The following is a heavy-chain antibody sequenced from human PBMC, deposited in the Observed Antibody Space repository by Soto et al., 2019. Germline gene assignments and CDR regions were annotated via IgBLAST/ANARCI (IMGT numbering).Heavy chain of an antibody. D-gene: IGHD2-15*01. V-gene: IGHV1-69*08. CDR2: XIPIRGIA. J-gene: IGHJ5*02. Sequence: QVQLVQSGAEVKKPGSSVKVSCKASGGTFSSYTXSWVXXXXXXXXXXXXXXIPIRGIANYAQKFQGRVTITADKSTSTAYMELSSLRSEDTAVYYCARDGERGYCSGGSCFWFDPWGQGTLVTVSS. CDR1: GGTFSSYT. CDR3: ARDGERGYCSGGSCFWFDP.